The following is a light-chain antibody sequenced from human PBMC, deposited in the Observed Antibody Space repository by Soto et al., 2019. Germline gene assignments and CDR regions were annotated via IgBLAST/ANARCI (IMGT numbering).Light chain of an antibody. CDR3: SSYTSSSTPV. Sequence: QSALTQPASVSGSPGQSITISCTGTSSDVGGYNYVSWYQQHPGKAPKLMIYDVSNRPSGVSNRFSGSNSGNTASLTISGPQAEDEADYYCSSYTSSSTPVFGGGTKLTVL. CDR1: SSDVGGYNY. CDR2: DVS. V-gene: IGLV2-14*01. J-gene: IGLJ2*01.